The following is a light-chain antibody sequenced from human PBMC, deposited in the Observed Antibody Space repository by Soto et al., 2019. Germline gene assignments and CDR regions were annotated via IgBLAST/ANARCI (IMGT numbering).Light chain of an antibody. V-gene: IGKV3-20*01. J-gene: IGKJ5*01. CDR2: DAS. Sequence: EVVLTQSPGTLSLSPGDRATLSCRASQSVSTNCLAWYQQKAGQAPRLLIYDASSRATGIPARFSGGGSGTDFTLTISRLEPEDFAVYYCQQYCTSPQTFGQGTRLEIE. CDR1: QSVSTNC. CDR3: QQYCTSPQT.